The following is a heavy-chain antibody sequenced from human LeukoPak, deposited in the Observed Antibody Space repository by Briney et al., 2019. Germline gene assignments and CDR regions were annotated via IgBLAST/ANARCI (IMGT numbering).Heavy chain of an antibody. Sequence: PGGSLRLSCAASGFTFSNYWMHWVRQAPGKGLVWVSRINSDGSITSYADSVKGRFTISRDNAKNTLYLQMNSLRAEDTAVYYCARVASGYYYDSSGWTNYYYMDVWGKGTTVTISS. CDR1: GFTFSNYW. V-gene: IGHV3-74*01. D-gene: IGHD3-22*01. J-gene: IGHJ6*03. CDR3: ARVASGYYYDSSGWTNYYYMDV. CDR2: INSDGSIT.